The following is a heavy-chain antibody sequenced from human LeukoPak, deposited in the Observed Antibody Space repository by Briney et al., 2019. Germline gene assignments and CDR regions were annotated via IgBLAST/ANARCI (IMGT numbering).Heavy chain of an antibody. CDR1: GFTFSGYA. Sequence: GGSLRLSCAASGFTFSGYAMHWVRQAPTKGLEWVSGVSGSGSTYYTDSVKGRFTISRDNSKNTLYLQMDSLRAEDTAVYYCARSYGSGTYYNYFDYWGQGTLVTVSS. J-gene: IGHJ4*02. D-gene: IGHD3-10*01. CDR3: ARSYGSGTYYNYFDY. CDR2: VSGSGST. V-gene: IGHV3-23*01.